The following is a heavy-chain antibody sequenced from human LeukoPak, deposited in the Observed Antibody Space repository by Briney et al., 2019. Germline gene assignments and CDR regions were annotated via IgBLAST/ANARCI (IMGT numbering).Heavy chain of an antibody. V-gene: IGHV3-23*01. CDR1: GFTFSSYA. J-gene: IGHJ4*02. Sequence: PGGSLRLSCAASGFTFSSYAMSWVRQAPGKGLEWVSAISGSGGSTYYADSVKGRFTISRDNSKNTLYLQMNSLRAEDTAVYYCAKDAFWGGMLATIPRSDDYWGQGTLVTVSS. D-gene: IGHD5-24*01. CDR2: ISGSGGST. CDR3: AKDAFWGGMLATIPRSDDY.